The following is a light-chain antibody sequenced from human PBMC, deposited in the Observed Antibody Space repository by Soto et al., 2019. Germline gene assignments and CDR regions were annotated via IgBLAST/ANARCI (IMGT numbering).Light chain of an antibody. CDR1: SPNIGSNY. CDR2: RNK. Sequence: QSVLTQPPSASGTPGQRVTISCSGSSPNIGSNYVYWYQQLPGTAPKLLVYRNKQRPSGVPDRFSGSKSGTSASLAISGLRSEDEADYYCAAWDDSLSGQVFGTGTKVTVL. CDR3: AAWDDSLSGQV. J-gene: IGLJ1*01. V-gene: IGLV1-47*01.